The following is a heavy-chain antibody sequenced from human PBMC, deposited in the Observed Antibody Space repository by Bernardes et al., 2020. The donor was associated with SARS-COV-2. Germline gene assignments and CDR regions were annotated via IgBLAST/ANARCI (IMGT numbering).Heavy chain of an antibody. CDR2: IYYSGST. V-gene: IGHV4-39*01. CDR3: ARLDVNRLVVDY. D-gene: IGHD6-19*01. CDR1: GGSIHNSSYY. J-gene: IGHJ4*02. Sequence: SETLSLTCTVSGGSIHNSSYYWGWIRQPPGKGLEWIGCIYYSGSTYYNPSLKSRVTISVDTSKNQFSLKLSSVTAADTAVYYCARLDVNRLVVDYWSQGTLLTVSP.